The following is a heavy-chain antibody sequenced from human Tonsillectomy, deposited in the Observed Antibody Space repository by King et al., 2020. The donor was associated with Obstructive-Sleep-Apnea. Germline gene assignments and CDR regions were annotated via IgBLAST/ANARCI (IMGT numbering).Heavy chain of an antibody. V-gene: IGHV3-13*01. CDR2: IGSSGDT. J-gene: IGHJ2*01. Sequence: VQLVEAGGGLVQPGGSLRLSCAASGFTFRRYDIHWGRQATGKGLEGGSAIGSSGDTYYPGSVKGRFTISRENAKNSLYLQMNSLRAGDTAVYYCARVGYDSSGYLYWYFDLWGRGTLVTVSS. CDR1: GFTFRRYD. D-gene: IGHD3-22*01. CDR3: ARVGYDSSGYLYWYFDL.